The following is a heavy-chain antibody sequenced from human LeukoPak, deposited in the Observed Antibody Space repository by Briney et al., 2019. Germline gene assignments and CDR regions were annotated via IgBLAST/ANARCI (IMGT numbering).Heavy chain of an antibody. V-gene: IGHV3-30*18. CDR3: AKVHSDYYDSSGYFDY. J-gene: IGHJ4*02. Sequence: HPGGSLRLSCAASGFTFSSYGMHWVRQAPGKGLEWVAVISYDGSNKYYADSVKGRFTISRDNSKNKLYLQMNSLRAEDTAVYYCAKVHSDYYDSSGYFDYWGQGTLVTVSS. CDR1: GFTFSSYG. CDR2: ISYDGSNK. D-gene: IGHD3-22*01.